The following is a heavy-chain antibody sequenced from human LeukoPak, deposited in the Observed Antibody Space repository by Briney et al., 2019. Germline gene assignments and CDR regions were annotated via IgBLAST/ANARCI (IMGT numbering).Heavy chain of an antibody. Sequence: GGSLRLSCAASGFTVSNSYMTWVRQAPDKGLEWVSLTYSAGFTYYPDSVKGRFTISRDIAKNTVFLQMNSLRVEDTAVYYCARGGSPQPTYYQYLDVWGKGTTVTVSS. CDR2: TYSAGFT. J-gene: IGHJ6*03. V-gene: IGHV3-53*01. CDR1: GFTVSNSY. CDR3: ARGGSPQPTYYQYLDV. D-gene: IGHD1-14*01.